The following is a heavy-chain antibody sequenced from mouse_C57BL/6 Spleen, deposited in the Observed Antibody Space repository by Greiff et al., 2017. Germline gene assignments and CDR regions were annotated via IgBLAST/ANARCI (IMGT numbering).Heavy chain of an antibody. CDR3: ASDGGLRRGYWYFDV. J-gene: IGHJ1*03. CDR1: GYSFPDYH. D-gene: IGHD2-2*01. CDR2: INPNYGTT. V-gene: IGHV1-39*01. Sequence: LVESGPELVKPGASVKISCKASGYSFPDYHMNWVKPSNGKSLEWIGVINPNYGTTSYNQKFKGKATLTVDQSSSPAYMQLNSMTSEDYAVYYCASDGGLRRGYWYFDVWGTGTTVTVSS.